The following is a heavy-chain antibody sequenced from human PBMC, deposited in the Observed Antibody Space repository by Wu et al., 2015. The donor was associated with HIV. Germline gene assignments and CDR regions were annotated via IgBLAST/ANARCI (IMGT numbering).Heavy chain of an antibody. CDR3: ARERGVNSGYCINAVCPGYDY. J-gene: IGHJ4*02. D-gene: IGHD2-8*01. CDR1: GYTFTTYG. Sequence: QVQLVQSGAEVKKPGASVKVSCKASGYTFTTYGFSWVRQAPGQGLEWMGWISTYNGNTNYAQNLQGRVTMTTDTSTSTAYMELRSLRSDDTAVYYCARERGVNSGYCINAVCPGYDYWGTGTRGHRLL. CDR2: ISTYNGNT. V-gene: IGHV1-18*01.